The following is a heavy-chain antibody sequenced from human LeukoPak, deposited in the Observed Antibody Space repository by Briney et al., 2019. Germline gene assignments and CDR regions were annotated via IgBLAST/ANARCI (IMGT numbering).Heavy chain of an antibody. CDR3: ARGLPRYDISDP. J-gene: IGHJ5*02. D-gene: IGHD3-9*01. CDR2: MNPNSGNT. Sequence: ASVQVSCKDSGYTFNSYDINWLGQATRQGLAGMGWMNPNSGNTGYPQKPQGRVTIARNHSLSPAHMELSSLRRDDTGVDYLARGLPRYDISDPWGQGTLVTVSS. V-gene: IGHV1-8*01. CDR1: GYTFNSYD.